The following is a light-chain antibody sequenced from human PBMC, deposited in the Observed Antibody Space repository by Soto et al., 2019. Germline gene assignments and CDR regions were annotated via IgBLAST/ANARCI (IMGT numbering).Light chain of an antibody. V-gene: IGLV2-18*02. J-gene: IGLJ2*01. CDR3: SSYTISSAQEVV. Sequence: QSVLTQTPSVSGSPGQSVTISCTGTSTDFVSYNRVSWYQQPPGTAPKLMIYEVSKRPSGVPDRFSGSKSGNTASLTISGLQAADEADYYCSSYTISSAQEVVFGGGTQLTVL. CDR2: EVS. CDR1: STDFVSYNR.